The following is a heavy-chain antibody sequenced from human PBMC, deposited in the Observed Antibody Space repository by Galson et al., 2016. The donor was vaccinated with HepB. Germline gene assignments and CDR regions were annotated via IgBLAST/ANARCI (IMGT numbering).Heavy chain of an antibody. Sequence: SLKLSCAASGFIFSSYGMHWVRQAPGKGLEWVAVISSDGTNKYYADTVQGRVTITRDNSKNTLSLQMNSLRAEDTAVYYCAKDLWAEAGKDYYYCMDVWGQGTTVTVSS. J-gene: IGHJ6*02. D-gene: IGHD6-13*01. V-gene: IGHV3-30*18. CDR2: ISSDGTNK. CDR1: GFIFSSYG. CDR3: AKDLWAEAGKDYYYCMDV.